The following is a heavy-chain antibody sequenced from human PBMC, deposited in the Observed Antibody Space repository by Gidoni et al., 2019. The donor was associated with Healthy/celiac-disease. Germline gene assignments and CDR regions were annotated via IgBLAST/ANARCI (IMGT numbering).Heavy chain of an antibody. D-gene: IGHD4-17*01. CDR3: AKDRPVTTSTPIDAFDI. CDR2: ISGSGGST. CDR1: GFTFSSYA. V-gene: IGHV3-23*01. Sequence: EVQLLESGGGLVQPGGSLRLSCAASGFTFSSYAISWVRQAPGKGLEWVSAISGSGGSTYYADSVKGRFTISRDNSKNTLYLQMNSLRAEDTAVYYCAKDRPVTTSTPIDAFDIWGQGTMVTVSS. J-gene: IGHJ3*02.